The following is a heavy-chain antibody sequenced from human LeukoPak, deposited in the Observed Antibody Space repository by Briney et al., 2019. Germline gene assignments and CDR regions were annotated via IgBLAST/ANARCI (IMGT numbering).Heavy chain of an antibody. Sequence: PGGSLRLSCAASGFTLSSYRMSWVRQAPGKGLEWMANIKQDGSEKYYVDSVKGRFTISRDNAKNSLYLQMNSLRAEDTAVYYCARADLTSGYDDYWGQGTLVTVSS. CDR1: GFTLSSYR. D-gene: IGHD1-1*01. CDR2: IKQDGSEK. V-gene: IGHV3-7*01. J-gene: IGHJ4*02. CDR3: ARADLTSGYDDY.